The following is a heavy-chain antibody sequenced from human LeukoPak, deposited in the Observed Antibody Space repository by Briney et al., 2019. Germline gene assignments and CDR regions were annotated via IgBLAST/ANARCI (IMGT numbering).Heavy chain of an antibody. Sequence: GGSLRLSCAASGFTFRTYAMTWVRQAPGKGLEWVSAISGSGDSTYYADSVRGRFPISRDKSKNTLYLQMNSLRAEDTAVYYCAQAVYCSGGGCYGAPDYWGQGTLVTVSS. D-gene: IGHD2-15*01. CDR2: ISGSGDST. V-gene: IGHV3-23*01. J-gene: IGHJ4*02. CDR3: AQAVYCSGGGCYGAPDY. CDR1: GFTFRTYA.